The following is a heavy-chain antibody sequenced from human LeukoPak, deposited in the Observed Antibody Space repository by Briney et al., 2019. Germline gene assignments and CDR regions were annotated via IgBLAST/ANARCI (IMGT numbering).Heavy chain of an antibody. D-gene: IGHD2-2*01. CDR2: IYYSGST. CDR3: ARGTQYCSSTSCSYYFDY. Sequence: SETLSLTCTVSGGSISSSSYYWGWIRQPPGKGLEWIGYIYYSGSTYYNPSLKSRVTISVDTSKSQFSLKLSSVTAADTAVYYCARGTQYCSSTSCSYYFDYWGQGTLVTVSS. CDR1: GGSISSSSYY. V-gene: IGHV4-30-4*08. J-gene: IGHJ4*02.